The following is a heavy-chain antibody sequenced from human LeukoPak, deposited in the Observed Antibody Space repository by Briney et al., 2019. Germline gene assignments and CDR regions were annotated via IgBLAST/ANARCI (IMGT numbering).Heavy chain of an antibody. CDR1: GFTFSSYA. J-gene: IGHJ4*02. D-gene: IGHD6-19*01. Sequence: PGGSLRLSCAASGFTFSSYAMSWVRQAPGKGLECVSAISGSGGSTYYADSVKGRFTISRDNSKNTLYLQMNSLRAEDTAVYYCAPFRRAVAGQDYWGQGTLVTVSS. CDR3: APFRRAVAGQDY. CDR2: ISGSGGST. V-gene: IGHV3-23*01.